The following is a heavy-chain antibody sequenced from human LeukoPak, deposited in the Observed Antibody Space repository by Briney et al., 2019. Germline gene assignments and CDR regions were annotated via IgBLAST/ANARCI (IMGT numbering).Heavy chain of an antibody. CDR1: GYTFTGYY. J-gene: IGHJ4*02. CDR3: ARALWFGELYFYY. D-gene: IGHD3-10*01. CDR2: INPNSGGT. Sequence: GASVKVSCKASGYTFTGYYMHWVRQAPGQGLEWMGWINPNSGGTNYAQKFQGRVTMTRDTSISTAYMELSRLRSDDTAVYYCARALWFGELYFYYWGQGTLVTVSS. V-gene: IGHV1-2*02.